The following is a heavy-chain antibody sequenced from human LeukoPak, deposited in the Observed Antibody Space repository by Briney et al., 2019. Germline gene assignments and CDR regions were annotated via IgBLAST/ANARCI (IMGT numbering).Heavy chain of an antibody. V-gene: IGHV3-30-3*01. CDR2: ISYDGSNK. J-gene: IGHJ3*02. CDR1: GFTFSSYA. D-gene: IGHD3-22*01. CDR3: ASRYYYDSSGYYLDAFDI. Sequence: GGSLRLSCAASGFTFSSYAMHLVRQAPGKGLEWVAVISYDGSNKYYADSVKGRFTISRDNSKNTLYLQMNSLRAEDTAVYYCASRYYYDSSGYYLDAFDIWGQGTMVTVSS.